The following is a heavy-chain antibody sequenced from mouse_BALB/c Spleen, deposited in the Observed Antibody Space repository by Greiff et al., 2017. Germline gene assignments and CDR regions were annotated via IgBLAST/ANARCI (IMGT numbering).Heavy chain of an antibody. J-gene: IGHJ4*01. CDR3: ARQRDGNPYYYAMDY. D-gene: IGHD2-1*01. CDR1: GFTFSSYT. Sequence: EVKLVESGGGLVQPGGSLKLSCAASGFTFSSYTMSWVRQTPEKRLEWVAYISNGGGSTYYPDTVKGRFTISRDNAKNTLYLQMSSLKSEDTAMYYCARQRDGNPYYYAMDYWGQGTSVTVSS. CDR2: ISNGGGST. V-gene: IGHV5-12-2*01.